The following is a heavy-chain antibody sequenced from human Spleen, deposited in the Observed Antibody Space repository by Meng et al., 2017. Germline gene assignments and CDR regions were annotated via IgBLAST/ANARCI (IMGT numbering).Heavy chain of an antibody. D-gene: IGHD6-13*01. CDR3: ARDEDISAAGYLLGDF. CDR2: IDPKSDNT. J-gene: IGHJ4*02. V-gene: IGHV1-2*06. Sequence: QVQLVQAGAEVKKPGASVKVSCEASGYTFTSYYMHWVRQAPGQGLEWMGRIDPKSDNTHYAQKFQGRVTMTRDTSISTAYMELSGLRSDDTAVYYCARDEDISAAGYLLGDFWGQGTLVTVFS. CDR1: GYTFTSYY.